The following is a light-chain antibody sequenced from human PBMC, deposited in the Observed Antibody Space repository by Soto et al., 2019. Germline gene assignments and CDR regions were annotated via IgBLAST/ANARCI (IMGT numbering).Light chain of an antibody. CDR2: AAS. CDR3: QQSYSSPVT. Sequence: DIQITQSPSSLSSSVLERSTITCRASQTISTYLNWYQQKPGKAPKVLIYAASILQGGVPSRFSGSGSGTDFTLTISSLQPEDFATYYCQQSYSSPVTFGQGTRLEI. CDR1: QTISTY. V-gene: IGKV1-39*01. J-gene: IGKJ5*01.